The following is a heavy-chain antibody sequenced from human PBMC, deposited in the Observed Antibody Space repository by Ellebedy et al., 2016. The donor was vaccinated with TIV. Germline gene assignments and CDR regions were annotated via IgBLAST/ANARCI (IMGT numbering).Heavy chain of an antibody. CDR2: ITPNLGAT. Sequence: AASVKVSCKASGGTSNSYSFAWVRQAPGQGLEWMGGITPNLGATNYAQRFEGRVRMTAAESTGAAFLELNSLTSDDTAVYYCAVDFASSGAVFGHWGQGTLVTVSS. CDR3: AVDFASSGAVFGH. J-gene: IGHJ5*02. D-gene: IGHD2-8*02. V-gene: IGHV1-69*13. CDR1: GGTSNSYS.